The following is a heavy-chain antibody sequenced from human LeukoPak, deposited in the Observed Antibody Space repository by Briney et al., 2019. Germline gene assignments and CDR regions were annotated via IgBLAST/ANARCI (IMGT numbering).Heavy chain of an antibody. D-gene: IGHD4-17*01. CDR1: GGSVSSGSYY. Sequence: SGTLSLTCTVSGGSVSSGSYYWSWIRQPPGKGLEWIGYIYYSGSTNYNPSLKSRVTISVDTSKNQFSLKLSSVTAADTAVYYCARDCQDYGDYSPSWFDPWGQGTLVTVSS. CDR3: ARDCQDYGDYSPSWFDP. CDR2: IYYSGST. V-gene: IGHV4-61*01. J-gene: IGHJ5*02.